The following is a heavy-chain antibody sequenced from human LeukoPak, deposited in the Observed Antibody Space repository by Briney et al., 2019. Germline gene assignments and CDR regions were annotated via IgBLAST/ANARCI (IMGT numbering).Heavy chain of an antibody. CDR3: AKHAGLYGSGSYFDY. CDR2: IWYDGSNK. Sequence: PGRSLRLSCAASGFTFSSYGMHWVRQAPGKGLEWVAVIWYDGSNKYYADCVKGRFTISRDNSKNTLYLQMNSLRAEDTAVYYCAKHAGLYGSGSYFDYWGQGTLVTVSS. V-gene: IGHV3-33*06. CDR1: GFTFSSYG. D-gene: IGHD3-10*01. J-gene: IGHJ4*02.